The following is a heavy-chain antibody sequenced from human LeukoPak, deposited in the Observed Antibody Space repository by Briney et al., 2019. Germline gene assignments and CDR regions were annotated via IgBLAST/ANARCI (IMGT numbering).Heavy chain of an antibody. Sequence: SDTLSLTCTVSGGSISSYYWAWIRQPRGKGLEWIGYIYYSGSTNYNPSLKSRVTISIDTSKNQFSLKLSSVTAADTAVYYCARVRSRDGYKGDRFDIWGQGTMVTVSS. CDR2: IYYSGST. CDR1: GGSISSYY. CDR3: ARVRSRDGYKGDRFDI. J-gene: IGHJ3*02. V-gene: IGHV4-59*01. D-gene: IGHD5-24*01.